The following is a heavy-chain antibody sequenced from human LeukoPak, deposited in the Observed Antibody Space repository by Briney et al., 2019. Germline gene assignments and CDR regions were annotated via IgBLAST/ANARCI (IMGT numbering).Heavy chain of an antibody. CDR3: ARGVGLLQTVRFDS. CDR2: INPDTGDT. J-gene: IGHJ4*02. Sequence: ASVKASCKASGYTFSSFDINWVRQAAGQGLEWMGWINPDTGDTGNAQKFQGRVTMTRNTAISTAYMELTGLRSEDTAMYYCARGVGLLQTVRFDSWGQGTLVAISS. CDR1: GYTFSSFD. D-gene: IGHD4-17*01. V-gene: IGHV1-8*01.